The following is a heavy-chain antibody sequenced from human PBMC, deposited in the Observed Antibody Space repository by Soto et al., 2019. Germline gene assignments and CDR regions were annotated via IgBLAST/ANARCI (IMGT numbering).Heavy chain of an antibody. CDR1: GYSFTSYW. CDR3: ARTAAAGKYHYGMDG. CDR2: IYPGDSDT. J-gene: IGHJ6*04. Sequence: PGESLKISCKGSGYSFTSYWIGWVRQMPGKGLELMGIIYPGDSDTRYSPSFQGQVTISADKSISTAYLQWSSLKASDTAMYYCARTAAAGKYHYGMDGWGKGTTVTVYS. D-gene: IGHD6-13*01. V-gene: IGHV5-51*01.